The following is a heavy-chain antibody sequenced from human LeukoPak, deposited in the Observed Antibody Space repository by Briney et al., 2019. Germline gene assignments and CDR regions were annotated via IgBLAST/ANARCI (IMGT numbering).Heavy chain of an antibody. Sequence: SETLSLTCAVYGGSFSGYYWSWIRQPPGKGLEWIGEINHSGSTNYSPSLKSRVTISVDKSKNQFSLKLSSVTAADTALYYCARVQRELMWYYSDYWGQGTLVTVSS. CDR1: GGSFSGYY. J-gene: IGHJ4*02. V-gene: IGHV4-34*01. CDR3: ARVQRELMWYYSDY. CDR2: INHSGST. D-gene: IGHD1-1*01.